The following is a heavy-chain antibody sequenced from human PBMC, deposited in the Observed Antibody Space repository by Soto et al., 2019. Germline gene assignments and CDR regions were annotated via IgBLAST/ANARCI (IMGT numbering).Heavy chain of an antibody. Sequence: PGWSLRLSCASSVFTFISYAMSWVRQAPGKGLEWVSAISGSGGSTYYADSVKGRFTISRDNSKNTLYLQMNSLRAEDTAVYYCAKDLPYYYDSSGYYDYWGQGTLVTVSS. CDR3: AKDLPYYYDSSGYYDY. CDR1: VFTFISYA. J-gene: IGHJ4*02. CDR2: ISGSGGST. D-gene: IGHD3-22*01. V-gene: IGHV3-23*01.